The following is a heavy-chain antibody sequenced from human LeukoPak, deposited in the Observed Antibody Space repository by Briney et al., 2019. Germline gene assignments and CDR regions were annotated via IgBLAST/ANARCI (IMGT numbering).Heavy chain of an antibody. CDR2: ISSSSYI. J-gene: IGHJ4*02. CDR1: GFTFSPYS. Sequence: GGSLRLSCAASGFTFSPYSMNWVRQAPGKGLEWVSFISSSSYISYADSVKGRFTISRDNAKKSLFLQMNSLRAEDTAVYYCTRVTNSGYDSGNFDYWGQGTLVTVSS. V-gene: IGHV3-21*01. D-gene: IGHD5-12*01. CDR3: TRVTNSGYDSGNFDY.